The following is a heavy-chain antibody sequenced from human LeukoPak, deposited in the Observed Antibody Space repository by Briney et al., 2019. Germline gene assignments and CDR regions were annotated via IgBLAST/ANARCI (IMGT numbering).Heavy chain of an antibody. D-gene: IGHD2-15*01. V-gene: IGHV3-21*01. CDR2: ISSSSTDK. J-gene: IGHJ4*02. Sequence: PGGSLRLSCAASGFTFSTYSMNWVRQAPGKGLEWVSSISSSSTDKYYADSVKGRFTISRDNAKNSLFLQMNSLRAEDTAVYYCAGAQGGYCYGGNCSTPITYWGQGTLVTVSS. CDR3: AGAQGGYCYGGNCSTPITY. CDR1: GFTFSTYS.